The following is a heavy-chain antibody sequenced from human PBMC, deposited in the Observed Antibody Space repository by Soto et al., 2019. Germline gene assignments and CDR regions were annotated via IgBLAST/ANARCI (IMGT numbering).Heavy chain of an antibody. J-gene: IGHJ6*02. CDR1: RFTCSVSA. Sequence: EVQLVESGGGLVQPGGSLKLSCAVSRFTCSVSAIHWVRQASGKGLEWVGRIRSKADNYATAYGASVKGRFSISRDDSKNTAYLQMSSLNTEDTAVYYCARLAEWEYYDGMDVWGQGTTVTVSS. CDR3: ARLAEWEYYDGMDV. D-gene: IGHD1-26*01. V-gene: IGHV3-73*02. CDR2: IRSKADNYAT.